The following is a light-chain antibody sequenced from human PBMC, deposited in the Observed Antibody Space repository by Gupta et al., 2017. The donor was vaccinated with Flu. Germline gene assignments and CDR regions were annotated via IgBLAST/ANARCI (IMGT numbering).Light chain of an antibody. CDR2: GSK. J-gene: IGLJ3*02. Sequence: NIGANCDVHWCQQLPRTAPKLLIYGSKNRPSVVADRFSCSKSGTSASLTITGLQAEDEADYYCQSYDTSLSGSWVFGGGTKLTVL. CDR3: QSYDTSLSGSWV. V-gene: IGLV1-40*01. CDR1: NIGANCD.